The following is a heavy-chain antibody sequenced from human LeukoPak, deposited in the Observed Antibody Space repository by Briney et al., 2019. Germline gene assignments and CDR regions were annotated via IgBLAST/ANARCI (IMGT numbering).Heavy chain of an antibody. J-gene: IGHJ4*02. D-gene: IGHD1-1*01. Sequence: GGSLRLSCSASGFIFSSYAMHWVRQAPGKGLEYVSAISPNGGTTYYADSVKGRFSISRDNSKNALYLQMSSLRPEDTAVYYCVPKGNEGYWGQGTLVTDS. CDR2: ISPNGGTT. CDR3: VPKGNEGY. CDR1: GFIFSSYA. V-gene: IGHV3-64D*06.